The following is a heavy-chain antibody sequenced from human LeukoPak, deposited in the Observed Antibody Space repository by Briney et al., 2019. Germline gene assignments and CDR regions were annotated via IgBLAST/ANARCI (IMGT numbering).Heavy chain of an antibody. Sequence: SVKVSCKASGGTFSSYAISWVRQAPGQVLEWMGGIIPICGTANYGQKFQGGVTITTDESTRTAYMVLSSLRSEDTDVYYCATHEQQPEGYWGQGTLVTVSS. CDR2: IIPICGTA. CDR3: ATHEQQPEGY. V-gene: IGHV1-69*05. CDR1: GGTFSSYA. D-gene: IGHD6-13*01. J-gene: IGHJ4*02.